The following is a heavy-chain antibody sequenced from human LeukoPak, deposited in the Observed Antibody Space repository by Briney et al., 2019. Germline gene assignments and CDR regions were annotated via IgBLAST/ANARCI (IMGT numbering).Heavy chain of an antibody. CDR2: IYHGGTT. V-gene: IGHV4-38-2*02. J-gene: IGHJ6*03. CDR1: GYAITGAYY. Sequence: SETLSLTCNVSGYAITGAYYWGWTRQPPGKGLEWIGSIYHGGTTYYNPSLKSRVTMSVDTSMNQFSLRLTSVTAADTAVYFCARERDLYFYMDFWGKGTTVTVSS. CDR3: ARERDLYFYMDF. D-gene: IGHD2-21*02.